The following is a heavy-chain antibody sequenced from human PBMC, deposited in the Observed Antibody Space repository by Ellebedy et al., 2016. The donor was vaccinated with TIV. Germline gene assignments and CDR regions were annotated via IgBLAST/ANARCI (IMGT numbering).Heavy chain of an antibody. Sequence: GESLKISCAASGFSFSTYGMRWVRQAPGQGLEWVAVIWYDGFNKDCADSVKGRFTISRDSSKSTLYLEMKSLRVEDTAVYYCAREQSPYYEILTGSFDYWGQGALVTVSS. CDR3: AREQSPYYEILTGSFDY. CDR2: IWYDGFNK. J-gene: IGHJ4*02. CDR1: GFSFSTYG. V-gene: IGHV3-33*01. D-gene: IGHD3-9*01.